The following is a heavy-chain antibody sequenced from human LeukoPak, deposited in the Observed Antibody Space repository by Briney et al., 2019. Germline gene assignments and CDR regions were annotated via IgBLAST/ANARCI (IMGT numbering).Heavy chain of an antibody. V-gene: IGHV1-2*04. CDR1: GYTFTGYY. D-gene: IGHD3-3*01. CDR2: INPNSGGT. Sequence: ASVKVSCKASGYTFTGYYMHWVRQAPGQGLEWMGWINPNSGGTNYAQKFQGWVTMTRDTSISTAYMELSRLRSDDTAVYYCARGLYYDFWSGQYWGWFDPWGQGTLVTVSS. CDR3: ARGLYYDFWSGQYWGWFDP. J-gene: IGHJ5*02.